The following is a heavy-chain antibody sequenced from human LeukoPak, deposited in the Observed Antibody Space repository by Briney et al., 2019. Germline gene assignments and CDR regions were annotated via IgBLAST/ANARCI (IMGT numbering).Heavy chain of an antibody. CDR1: GFTFSSYA. CDR2: LRGSGGST. V-gene: IGHV3-23*01. Sequence: GGSLRLSCAASGFTFSSYATRWVRHAPGRGLVWVSDLRGSGGSTHYPDSVKGRFTISRDNSKNTLSLQMNSLRAEDTAVYYCAKSLWDIVVVPDVIFDYWGQGTLVTVSS. D-gene: IGHD2-2*01. CDR3: AKSLWDIVVVPDVIFDY. J-gene: IGHJ4*02.